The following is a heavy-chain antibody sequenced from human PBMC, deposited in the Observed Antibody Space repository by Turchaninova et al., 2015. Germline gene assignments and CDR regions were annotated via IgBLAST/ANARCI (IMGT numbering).Heavy chain of an antibody. D-gene: IGHD5-24*01. J-gene: IGHJ3*02. CDR3: ARNSLQFVLDAFDI. CDR2: ILNDGSNK. V-gene: IGHV3-33*01. Sequence: QVHLVWPGGVVVEPWTRLRDLLRVSGFTTSNYGMQWVRGAPGKGLEWLAVILNDGSNKLYSDSVKGRFIISRDNSKKTFYLQMHSMRAEDTAVYYCARNSLQFVLDAFDIWGQGTMVTVFS. CDR1: GFTTSNYG.